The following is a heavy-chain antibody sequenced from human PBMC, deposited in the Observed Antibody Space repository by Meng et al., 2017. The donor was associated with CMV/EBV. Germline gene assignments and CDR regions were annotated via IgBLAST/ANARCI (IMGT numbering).Heavy chain of an antibody. Sequence: QVQLVQSGAEVNKPGFSVKGSCKASGGTFSSYSSSWVRQAPGQGLEWMRGIIPIFGTANYAQKFQGRVTITADESTSTAYMELSSLRSEDTAVYYCASVTGIGWWYFDLWGRGTLVTVSS. CDR2: IIPIFGTA. J-gene: IGHJ2*01. V-gene: IGHV1-69*12. CDR3: ASVTGIGWWYFDL. CDR1: GGTFSSYS. D-gene: IGHD1-20*01.